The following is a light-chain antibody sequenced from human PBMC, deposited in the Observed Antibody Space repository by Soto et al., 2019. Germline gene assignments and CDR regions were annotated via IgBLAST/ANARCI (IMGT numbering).Light chain of an antibody. CDR3: QQYDQWPIT. J-gene: IGKJ5*01. V-gene: IGKV3D-15*01. Sequence: EIVMTQSPATLSVSTGERATLSCRASQSVSSSYLAWYQQKPGQAPRLLIYGASSRATGIPARFSGSGSGTEFSFTVTSLQSEDFAVYYCQQYDQWPITFGQGARLAIK. CDR1: QSVSSSY. CDR2: GAS.